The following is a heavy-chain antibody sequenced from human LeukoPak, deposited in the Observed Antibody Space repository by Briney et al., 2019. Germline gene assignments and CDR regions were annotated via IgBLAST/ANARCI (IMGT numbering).Heavy chain of an antibody. Sequence: ASVKVSSKPFGFTFTNYLLHWVRQAPGQGLEWVGGIAPSVDTTNYAQKFRGRVTMTRDTSTSTVYMELSSLRSDDTAIYYCVREESGGYFDYWGQGTLVTVSS. CDR2: IAPSVDTT. CDR3: VREESGGYFDY. CDR1: GFTFTNYL. V-gene: IGHV1-46*01. D-gene: IGHD2-8*02. J-gene: IGHJ4*02.